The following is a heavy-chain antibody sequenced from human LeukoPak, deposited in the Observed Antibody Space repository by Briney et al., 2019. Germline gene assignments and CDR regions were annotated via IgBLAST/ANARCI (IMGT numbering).Heavy chain of an antibody. Sequence: SETLSLTCAVSGGSISSYYWSWIRQPPGKGLEWIGYISYSGSTNYNPSLKSRVTISVDTSKNQFSLKLSSVTAADTAVYYCARSGGYSSSWPRGYYYYYMDVWGKGTTVTVSS. CDR2: ISYSGST. CDR3: ARSGGYSSSWPRGYYYYYMDV. V-gene: IGHV4-59*01. D-gene: IGHD6-13*01. J-gene: IGHJ6*03. CDR1: GGSISSYY.